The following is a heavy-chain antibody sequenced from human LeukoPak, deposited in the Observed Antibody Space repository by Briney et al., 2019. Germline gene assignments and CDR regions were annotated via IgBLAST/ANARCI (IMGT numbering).Heavy chain of an antibody. D-gene: IGHD5-24*01. CDR1: GGTFSTYA. CDR2: ILPIFDMA. J-gene: IGHJ6*02. V-gene: IGHV1-69*04. CDR3: ARDGGWLQTQNHYYYHGMDV. Sequence: SVKVSCKASGGTFSTYAITWVRQAPGQGLNWLGRILPIFDMANYAQKFQGRVTITADKSTRTAYMELSSLRSDDTAVYYCARDGGWLQTQNHYYYHGMDVWGQGTTVTVSS.